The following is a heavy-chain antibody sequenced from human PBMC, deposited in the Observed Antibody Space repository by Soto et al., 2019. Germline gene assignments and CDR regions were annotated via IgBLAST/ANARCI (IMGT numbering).Heavy chain of an antibody. V-gene: IGHV3-33*01. CDR2: IWYDGSNK. D-gene: IGHD6-13*01. J-gene: IGHJ4*02. CDR1: GFTFSSYG. Sequence: QVQLVESGGGVVQPGRSLRLSCAASGFTFSSYGMHWVRQAPGKGLEWVAVIWYDGSNKYYADSVKGRFTISRDNSKNTLYLQMNSLIAEDTAVYYCARDGSSSWSIDYWGQGTLVTVSS. CDR3: ARDGSSSWSIDY.